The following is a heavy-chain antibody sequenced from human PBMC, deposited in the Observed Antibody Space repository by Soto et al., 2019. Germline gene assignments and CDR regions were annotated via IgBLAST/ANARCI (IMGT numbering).Heavy chain of an antibody. Sequence: SETLSLTCTVSSGPIRTSSFYWDWIRQPPGKGLEWIGSIYYSGRTYYNPSLESRVTISVDTSKNQFSLKLNSVTAADTSVYFCARRRSCTGGSCSPSVFDYWGQGTLVTVSS. CDR3: ARRRSCTGGSCSPSVFDY. J-gene: IGHJ4*02. D-gene: IGHD2-15*01. V-gene: IGHV4-39*01. CDR1: SGPIRTSSFY. CDR2: IYYSGRT.